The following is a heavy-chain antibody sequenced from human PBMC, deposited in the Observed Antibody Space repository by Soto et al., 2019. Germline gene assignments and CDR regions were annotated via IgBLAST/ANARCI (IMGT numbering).Heavy chain of an antibody. CDR1: GFTFSSCA. CDR3: AKGRSYYYYYGVDG. CDR2: IIDSGGST. J-gene: IGHJ6*02. Sequence: PGGSLRLSCAASGFTFSSCAMGWVRQAPGKGLEWVSDIIDSGGSTYYADSVKGRFTISRDNSKSTLYLQMNSLRAEDTALYYRAKGRSYYYYYGVDGWGQGTTVTVSS. V-gene: IGHV3-23*01.